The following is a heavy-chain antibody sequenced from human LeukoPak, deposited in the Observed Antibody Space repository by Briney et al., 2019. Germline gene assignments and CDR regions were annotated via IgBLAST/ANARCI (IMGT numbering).Heavy chain of an antibody. Sequence: PSETLSLTCTVSGGPISSHYWSWIRQPPGKGLEWIGYIHYNGITNYNPSLRSRVTMSVDTSKDQFSLRLSSVTAADTAVYYCARASTIFRTFDYWGQGILVTVSS. D-gene: IGHD3-9*01. CDR3: ARASTIFRTFDY. CDR1: GGPISSHY. V-gene: IGHV4-59*11. CDR2: IHYNGIT. J-gene: IGHJ4*02.